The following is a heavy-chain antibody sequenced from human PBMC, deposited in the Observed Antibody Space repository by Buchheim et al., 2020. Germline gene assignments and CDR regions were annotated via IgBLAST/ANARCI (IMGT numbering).Heavy chain of an antibody. CDR2: LWYDGSNK. V-gene: IGHV3-33*01. J-gene: IGHJ6*02. D-gene: IGHD3-10*01. CDR3: ARGDLWFGESSYGMDV. CDR1: GFTFSSYG. Sequence: QVQLVESGGGVVQPGRSLRLSCAASGFTFSSYGMHWVRQAPGKGLEWVAVLWYDGSNKYYADSVKGRFTISRDNSKNTLYLQMNSLRAEDTAVYYCARGDLWFGESSYGMDVWGQGTT.